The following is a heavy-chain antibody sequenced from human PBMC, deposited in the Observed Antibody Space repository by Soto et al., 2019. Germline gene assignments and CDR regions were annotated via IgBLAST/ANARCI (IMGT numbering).Heavy chain of an antibody. CDR1: GYSLPNYW. Sequence: PGEALKISWEGSGYSLPNYWIGWGRQMPGKGLEWMGFIYPGDSDTKYNPSFQGQVTISVDKSLRTAYLQWSGLQASHTAMYYCASEYTSSITFADWGQGTLATV. D-gene: IGHD2-2*01. CDR3: ASEYTSSITFAD. CDR2: IYPGDSDT. V-gene: IGHV5-51*01. J-gene: IGHJ4*02.